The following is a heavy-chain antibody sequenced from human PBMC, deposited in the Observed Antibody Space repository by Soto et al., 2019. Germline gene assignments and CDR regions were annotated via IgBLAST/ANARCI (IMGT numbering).Heavy chain of an antibody. V-gene: IGHV3-23*01. D-gene: IGHD3-3*01. CDR2: VSGNGRTT. CDR3: AKDGDYYDVWSGYGLDL. Sequence: EVQLLESGGDLVQPGGSLRLSCAGSGFIFSNYAVSCVRQAPGKGLEWVSAVSGNGRTTYYADSAKGRFSISRDNSKNTVYLLMNSLSAEDTAVYYCAKDGDYYDVWSGYGLDLWGQGTTVTVS. J-gene: IGHJ6*02. CDR1: GFIFSNYA.